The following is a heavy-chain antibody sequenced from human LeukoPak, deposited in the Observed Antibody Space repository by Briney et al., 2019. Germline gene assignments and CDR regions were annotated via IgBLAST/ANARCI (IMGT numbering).Heavy chain of an antibody. CDR2: ISGISSSI. D-gene: IGHD1-1*01. J-gene: IGHJ4*02. Sequence: GGSLRLSCAASGFTLRSYSMNWVRQAPGKGLEWVSYISGISSSIYYADSVKGRFTMSRDEAKNSLFLQMDSLRDEDTAVYYCARDRGGLERVDYWGQGILVTVSS. V-gene: IGHV3-48*02. CDR1: GFTLRSYS. CDR3: ARDRGGLERVDY.